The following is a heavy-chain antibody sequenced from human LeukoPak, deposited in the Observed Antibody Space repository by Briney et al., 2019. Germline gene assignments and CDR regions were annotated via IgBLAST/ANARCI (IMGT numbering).Heavy chain of an antibody. J-gene: IGHJ6*03. CDR2: ISGSGGST. CDR1: GFTFSSYW. D-gene: IGHD1-7*01. Sequence: GGSLRLSCAASGFTFSSYWMHWVRQAPGKGLERVSAISGSGGSTYYADSVKGRFTISRDNSKNTLFLQMNSLRAEDTAVYYCAKRRGLELLYYYYMDVWGKGTTVTVSS. V-gene: IGHV3-23*01. CDR3: AKRRGLELLYYYYMDV.